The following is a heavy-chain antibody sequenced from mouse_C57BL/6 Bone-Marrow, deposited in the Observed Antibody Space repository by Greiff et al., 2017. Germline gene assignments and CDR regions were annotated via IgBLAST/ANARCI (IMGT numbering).Heavy chain of an antibody. J-gene: IGHJ4*01. CDR2: INYDGSST. D-gene: IGHD1-1*01. CDR1: GFTFSDYY. V-gene: IGHV5-16*01. CDR3: ARDRGSSYDYYAMDY. Sequence: EVKVVESEGGLVQPGSSMKLSCTASGFTFSDYYMAWVRQVPEKGLEWVANINYDGSSTYYLDSLKSRFIISRDNAKNILYLQMSSLKSEDTATYYCARDRGSSYDYYAMDYWGQGTSVTVSS.